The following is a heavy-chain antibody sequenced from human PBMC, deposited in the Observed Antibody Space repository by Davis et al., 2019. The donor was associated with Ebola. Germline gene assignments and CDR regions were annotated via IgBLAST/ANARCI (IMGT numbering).Heavy chain of an antibody. Sequence: PSETLSLTCTVSGGSISSYYWSWIRQPPGKGLEWIGYIYYSGSTNYNPSLKSRVTISVDTSKNQFSLKLSSVTAADTAVYYCARELRYYYDSSGYLLPWGQGTLVTVSS. CDR3: ARELRYYYDSSGYLLP. CDR2: IYYSGST. V-gene: IGHV4-59*01. D-gene: IGHD3-22*01. CDR1: GGSISSYY. J-gene: IGHJ5*02.